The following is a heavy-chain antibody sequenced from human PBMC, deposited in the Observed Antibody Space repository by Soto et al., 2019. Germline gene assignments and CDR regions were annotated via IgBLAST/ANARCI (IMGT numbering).Heavy chain of an antibody. CDR3: ARDSSSWYRYYYYYYGMDV. J-gene: IGHJ6*02. V-gene: IGHV3-21*01. D-gene: IGHD6-13*01. Sequence: GGSLRLSCAASGFTFSSYSMNWVRQAPGKGLEWVSSISSSSSYIYYADSVKGRLTISRDNAKNSLYLQMNSLRAEDTAVYYCARDSSSWYRYYYYYYGMDVWGQGTTVTVSS. CDR1: GFTFSSYS. CDR2: ISSSSSYI.